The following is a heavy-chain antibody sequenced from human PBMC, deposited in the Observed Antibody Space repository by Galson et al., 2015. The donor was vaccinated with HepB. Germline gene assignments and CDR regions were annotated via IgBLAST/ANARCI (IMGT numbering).Heavy chain of an antibody. CDR1: GGSFNTYA. Sequence: SVKVSCKASGGSFNTYAISWLRQAPGQGLEWMGGIIPMFDTAIYAQKFQGRVTMTRDTSASTAYMELTSLRSEDTAVFYCARVRATDYGGRYYGMDAWGQGTTVTVSS. D-gene: IGHD4-23*01. CDR2: IIPMFDTA. CDR3: ARVRATDYGGRYYGMDA. J-gene: IGHJ6*02. V-gene: IGHV1-69*05.